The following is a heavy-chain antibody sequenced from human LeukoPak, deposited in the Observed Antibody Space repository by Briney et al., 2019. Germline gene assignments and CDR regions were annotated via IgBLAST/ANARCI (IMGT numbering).Heavy chain of an antibody. Sequence: PSETLSLTCAVYGGSFSGYYWSWIRQPPGKGLEWIGEIYHSGSTNYNPSLKSRVTISVDTSKNQFSLKLSSVTAADTAVYYCARDGEAYYDSSGYMGFDIWGQGTMVTVSS. CDR1: GGSFSGYY. V-gene: IGHV4-34*01. J-gene: IGHJ3*02. CDR2: IYHSGST. CDR3: ARDGEAYYDSSGYMGFDI. D-gene: IGHD3-22*01.